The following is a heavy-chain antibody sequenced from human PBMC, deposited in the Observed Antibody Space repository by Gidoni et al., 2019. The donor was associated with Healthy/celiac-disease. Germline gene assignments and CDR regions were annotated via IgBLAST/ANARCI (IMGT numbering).Heavy chain of an antibody. V-gene: IGHV4-39*01. D-gene: IGHD3-16*01. CDR1: GGSISSSSYY. Sequence: QLQLQESGPGLVKPSETLALTCTVSGGSISSSSYYWGWIRQPPGKGLEWIGRIYYSGSTYYNPSLKSRVTISVDTSKNQFSLKLSSVTAADTAVYYCARQIVFGELAAFDIWGQGTMVTVSS. CDR3: ARQIVFGELAAFDI. CDR2: IYYSGST. J-gene: IGHJ3*02.